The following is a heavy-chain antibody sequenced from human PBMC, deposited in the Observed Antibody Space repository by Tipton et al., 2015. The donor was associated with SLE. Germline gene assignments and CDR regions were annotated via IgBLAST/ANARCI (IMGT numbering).Heavy chain of an antibody. CDR3: ARGRGIDY. V-gene: IGHV4-34*01. Sequence: TLSLTCAVYGGSFSGYYWSWIRQPPGKGLEWIGEINHSGSTNYNPSLKSRVTISVDTSKNQFSLKLYSVTAADTAVYYCARGRGIDYWGQGTLVTVSS. CDR1: GGSFSGYY. J-gene: IGHJ4*02. D-gene: IGHD1-26*01. CDR2: INHSGST.